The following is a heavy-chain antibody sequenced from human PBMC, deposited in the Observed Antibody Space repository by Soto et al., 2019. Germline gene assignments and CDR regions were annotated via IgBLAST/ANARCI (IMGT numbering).Heavy chain of an antibody. V-gene: IGHV3-7*01. CDR3: AREPGIAADYGMDV. CDR2: IRQDESEK. CDR1: GLTFTDYW. Sequence: GGSLRLSCVTYGLTFTDYWMSWVRQAPGKGLEWVANIRQDESEKNYLDSVKGRFTISRDNAKNSLYLQMNSLRAEDTAVYYCAREPGIAADYGMDVWGQGTTVTVSS. D-gene: IGHD6-13*01. J-gene: IGHJ6*02.